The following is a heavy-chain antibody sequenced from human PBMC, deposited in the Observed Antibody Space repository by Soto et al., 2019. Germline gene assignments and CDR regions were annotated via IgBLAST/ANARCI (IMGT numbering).Heavy chain of an antibody. D-gene: IGHD6-19*01. V-gene: IGHV3-20*01. Sequence: EVQLVESGGGVVRPGGSLRLSCAASGFTFDDYGMSWVRQAPGKGLEWVSGINWNGGSTGYADSVKGRFTISRDNPKNSLYLQMNSLRAEDTALYHCARGAGYSSGWEDAFDIWGQGTMVTVSS. CDR1: GFTFDDYG. CDR2: INWNGGST. J-gene: IGHJ3*02. CDR3: ARGAGYSSGWEDAFDI.